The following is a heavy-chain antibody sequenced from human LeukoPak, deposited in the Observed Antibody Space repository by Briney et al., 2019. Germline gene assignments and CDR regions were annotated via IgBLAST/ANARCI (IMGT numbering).Heavy chain of an antibody. Sequence: ASVKVSCKASGYTFTAYYMHWVRQAPGQGHEWRGGIYLNGGGTNSAQKFQGRVTMTRDTSISAAYLELSRLGADDTAVYYCARVAGGDWYYFDFWGQGTLVTVSS. CDR3: ARVAGGDWYYFDF. D-gene: IGHD2-21*02. V-gene: IGHV1-2*02. CDR1: GYTFTAYY. J-gene: IGHJ4*02. CDR2: IYLNGGGT.